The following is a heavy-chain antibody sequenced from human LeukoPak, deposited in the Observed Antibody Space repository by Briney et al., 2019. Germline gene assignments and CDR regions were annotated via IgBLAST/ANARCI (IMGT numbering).Heavy chain of an antibody. CDR3: AKASVWTMVRVVSYFDD. D-gene: IGHD3-10*01. CDR2: ISSSSSYI. Sequence: GGSLRLSCAASGFTFSSYRMDWVRQAPGRGLEWVSSISSSSSYIYYADSVKGRFTISRDNAKNSQYLQMHSLRAEDTAVYYCAKASVWTMVRVVSYFDDWGQGIQVTVSS. CDR1: GFTFSSYR. J-gene: IGHJ4*02. V-gene: IGHV3-21*04.